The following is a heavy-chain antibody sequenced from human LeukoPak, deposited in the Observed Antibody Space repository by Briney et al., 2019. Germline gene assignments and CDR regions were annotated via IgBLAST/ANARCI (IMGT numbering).Heavy chain of an antibody. J-gene: IGHJ4*02. CDR2: INHSGST. CDR1: GGSFSGCY. D-gene: IGHD5-12*01. Sequence: KPSETLSLTCAVYGGSFSGCYWSWIRQPPGKGLEWIGEINHSGSTNYNPSLKSRVTISVDTSKNQFSLKLSSVTAADTAVYYCARIQGRRLANFDYWGQGTLVTVSS. V-gene: IGHV4-34*01. CDR3: ARIQGRRLANFDY.